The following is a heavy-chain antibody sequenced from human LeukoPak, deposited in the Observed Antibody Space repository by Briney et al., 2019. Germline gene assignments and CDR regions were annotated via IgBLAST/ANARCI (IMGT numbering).Heavy chain of an antibody. CDR2: IKQDGSEK. V-gene: IGHV3-7*01. CDR1: GFTFSSYW. CDR3: ARPEGGSSSFFDY. J-gene: IGHJ4*02. D-gene: IGHD6-6*01. Sequence: GGSLRLSCAASGFTFSSYWMSWVRQAPGKGLEWVANIKQDGSEKYYVDSVKGRFTISRDNAKNSLYLQMNSLRAEDTAVYYCARPEGGSSSFFDYWGQGTLVTVSS.